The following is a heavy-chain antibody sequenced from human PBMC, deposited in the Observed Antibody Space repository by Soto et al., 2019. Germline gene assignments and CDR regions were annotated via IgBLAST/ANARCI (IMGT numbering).Heavy chain of an antibody. CDR1: GGSTNSRSDY. V-gene: IGHV4-39*01. D-gene: IGHD3-16*01. J-gene: IGHJ4*02. CDR3: ARQPRGPGYGERGLYFDH. CDR2: VYYSGST. Sequence: SETLSLTCTVSGGSTNSRSDYWGWIRQPPGKGLEWIGSVYYSGSTHDNPSLQSRVTISVDTSRNQFSLNLISVTAADAAVYFCARQPRGPGYGERGLYFDHWGQGTLVTVSS.